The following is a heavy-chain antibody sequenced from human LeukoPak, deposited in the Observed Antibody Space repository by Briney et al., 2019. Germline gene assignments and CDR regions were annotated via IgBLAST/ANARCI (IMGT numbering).Heavy chain of an antibody. CDR2: IWYDGSNK. V-gene: IGHV3-33*08. J-gene: IGHJ4*02. Sequence: PGGSLRLSCAASGFTFSTYAMFWVRQAPGKGLEWVAVIWYDGSNKYYADSVKGRFTISRDNSKNTLYLQMNSLRAEDTAVYYCATFPSGSYREDLLYWGQGTLVTVSS. CDR1: GFTFSTYA. CDR3: ATFPSGSYREDLLY. D-gene: IGHD1-26*01.